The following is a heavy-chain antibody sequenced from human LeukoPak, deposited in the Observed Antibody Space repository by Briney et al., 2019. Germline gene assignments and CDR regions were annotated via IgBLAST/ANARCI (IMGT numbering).Heavy chain of an antibody. CDR1: GGSISSGGYY. J-gene: IGHJ4*02. V-gene: IGHV4-31*03. CDR2: IYYSGSS. Sequence: SETLSLTCTVSGGSISSGGYYWSWIRQPPGKGLEWIGYIYYSGSSYYNPSLRSRVTISVDTSKNHFSLKLSSVTAADTAVYYCARNRDGYNSFDYWGQGTLVTVSS. CDR3: ARNRDGYNSFDY. D-gene: IGHD5-24*01.